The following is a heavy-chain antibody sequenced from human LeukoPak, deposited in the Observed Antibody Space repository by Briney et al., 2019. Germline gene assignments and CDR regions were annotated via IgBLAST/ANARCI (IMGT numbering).Heavy chain of an antibody. V-gene: IGHV4-59*11. D-gene: IGHD4-17*01. CDR1: ADSFSSHY. CDR2: ISYIGST. J-gene: IGHJ3*02. CDR3: ARDLVTVTKGFDI. Sequence: TETLSLTCAVSADSFSSHYWTWIRQPPGKVLEWIGYISYIGSTNYNPSLKSRVTISIDTSKKQFSLKLSSVTAADTAVYYCARDLVTVTKGFDIWGQGTMVTVSS.